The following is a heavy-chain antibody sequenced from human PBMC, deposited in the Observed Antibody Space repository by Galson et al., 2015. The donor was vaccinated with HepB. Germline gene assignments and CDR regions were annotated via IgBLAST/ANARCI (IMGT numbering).Heavy chain of an antibody. CDR2: IWYDGSNK. CDR1: GFTFSSYG. D-gene: IGHD6-13*01. CDR3: AREKQQLGYYYYYGMDV. V-gene: IGHV3-33*01. J-gene: IGHJ6*02. Sequence: SLRLSCAASGFTFSSYGMHWVRQAPGKGLEWVAVIWYDGSNKYYADSVKGRFTISRDNSKNTLYLQMNSLRAEDTAVYYCAREKQQLGYYYYYGMDVWGQGTTVTVSS.